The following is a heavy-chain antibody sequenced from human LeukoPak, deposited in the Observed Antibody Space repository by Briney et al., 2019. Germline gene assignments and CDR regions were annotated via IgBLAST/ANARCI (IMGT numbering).Heavy chain of an antibody. V-gene: IGHV3-23*01. CDR3: AKDRKSDDSSEEY. CDR1: GFTFSSSA. Sequence: PGGSLRLSCAASGFTFSSSAMSWVRQAPGKGLEWVSTISGSGGSTYYADSVKGRFTISRDNSKNTLYLQMNSLRAEDTAVYYCAKDRKSDDSSEEYWGQGTLVTVSS. CDR2: ISGSGGST. D-gene: IGHD3-22*01. J-gene: IGHJ4*02.